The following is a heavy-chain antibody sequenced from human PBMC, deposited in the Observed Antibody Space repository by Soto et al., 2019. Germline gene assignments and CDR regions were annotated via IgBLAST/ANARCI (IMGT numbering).Heavy chain of an antibody. V-gene: IGHV3-23*01. CDR1: GFTFSSYA. D-gene: IGHD3-22*01. J-gene: IGHJ6*02. CDR2: ISGSGGST. Sequence: EVQLLESGGGLVQPGGSLRLFCAASGFTFSSYAMSWVRQAPGKGLEWVSAISGSGGSTYYADSVKGRFTISRDNSKNTLYLQMNSLRAEDTAVYYCANLNTMIEVVIGYGMDVWGQGTTVTVSS. CDR3: ANLNTMIEVVIGYGMDV.